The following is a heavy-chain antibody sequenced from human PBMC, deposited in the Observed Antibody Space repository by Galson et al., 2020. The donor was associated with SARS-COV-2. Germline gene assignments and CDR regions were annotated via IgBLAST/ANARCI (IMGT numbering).Heavy chain of an antibody. CDR2: FDPEDGET. J-gene: IGHJ5*02. Sequence: ASVKVSCTVSGYTLTELSMHWVRQAPGKGLEWMGGFDPEDGETIYAQKFQGRVTMTEDTSTDTAYMELSSLRSEDTAVYYCATGPQSHGDPANWFDPWGQGTLVTVSS. V-gene: IGHV1-24*01. CDR3: ATGPQSHGDPANWFDP. CDR1: GYTLTELS. D-gene: IGHD4-17*01.